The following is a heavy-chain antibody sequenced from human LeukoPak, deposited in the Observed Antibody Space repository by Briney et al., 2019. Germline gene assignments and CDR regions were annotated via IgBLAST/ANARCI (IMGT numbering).Heavy chain of an antibody. CDR1: GFTVSNNY. J-gene: IGHJ4*02. CDR2: IYSGGST. Sequence: GGSLRLSCAASGFTVSNNYISWVGQAPGKGLEWVSVIYSGGSTKYADSVKARFTISRDNSKNTVYLQMNSLRVDDTAVYYCARATLDNWGQGTLVTVSS. CDR3: ARATLDN. V-gene: IGHV3-53*01.